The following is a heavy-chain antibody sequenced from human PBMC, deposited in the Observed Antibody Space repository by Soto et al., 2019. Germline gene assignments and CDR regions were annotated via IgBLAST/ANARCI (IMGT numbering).Heavy chain of an antibody. CDR3: ARDKVLRFLEWLPYGMDV. CDR1: GYTFTSYG. D-gene: IGHD3-3*01. J-gene: IGHJ6*02. CDR2: ISAYNGNT. Sequence: ASVKVSCKASGYTFTSYGISWVRQAPGQGLEWMGWISAYNGNTNYAQKLQGRVTMTTDTSTSTAYIELRSLRSDDTAVYYCARDKVLRFLEWLPYGMDVWGQGTTVTVSS. V-gene: IGHV1-18*01.